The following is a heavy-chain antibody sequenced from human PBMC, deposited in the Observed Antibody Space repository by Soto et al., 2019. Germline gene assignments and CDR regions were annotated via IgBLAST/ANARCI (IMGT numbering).Heavy chain of an antibody. Sequence: PGGSRRLSCAAAGLPFSTYAMNWVRQTPGKGLEWLSLISGSGTGTYYADSVKGRFTVSRDNSKNTLFLQMDRLRAEDTAIYYCAKDQGNTIVGASRGFDHWGQGTLVTVSS. D-gene: IGHD1-26*01. CDR2: ISGSGTGT. V-gene: IGHV3-23*01. J-gene: IGHJ4*02. CDR3: AKDQGNTIVGASRGFDH. CDR1: GLPFSTYA.